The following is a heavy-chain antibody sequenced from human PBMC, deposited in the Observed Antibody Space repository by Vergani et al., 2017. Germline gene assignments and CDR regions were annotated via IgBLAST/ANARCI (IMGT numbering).Heavy chain of an antibody. Sequence: EVQLVQSGAEVKKPGESLKISCKGSGYSFTSYWIGWVRQMPGKGLEWMGIIYPGDPDTRYSPSFQGQVTSSADKSISTAYLQWSSLKASDTAMYYCARHHQRWLPVDAFDIWGQGTMVTVSS. CDR2: IYPGDPDT. V-gene: IGHV5-51*01. J-gene: IGHJ3*02. CDR3: ARHHQRWLPVDAFDI. D-gene: IGHD5-24*01. CDR1: GYSFTSYW.